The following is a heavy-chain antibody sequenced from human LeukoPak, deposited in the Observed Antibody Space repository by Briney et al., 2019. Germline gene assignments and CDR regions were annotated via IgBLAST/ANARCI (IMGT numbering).Heavy chain of an antibody. Sequence: SETLSLTCTVSGGSISSGGYYWSWIRQHPGKGLEWIGYIYYSGSTYYNPSLKSRVTISVDTSKNQFSLKLSSVTAADTAVYYCATSDPGYYDFWSGYPPSWYFDLWGRGTLVTVSS. V-gene: IGHV4-31*03. CDR3: ATSDPGYYDFWSGYPPSWYFDL. D-gene: IGHD3-3*01. CDR1: GGSISSGGYY. CDR2: IYYSGST. J-gene: IGHJ2*01.